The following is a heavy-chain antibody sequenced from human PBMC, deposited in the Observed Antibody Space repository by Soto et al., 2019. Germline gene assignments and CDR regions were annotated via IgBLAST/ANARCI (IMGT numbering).Heavy chain of an antibody. Sequence: GGSLRLSCAASGFTFSSYAMHWVRQAPGKGLEWVAVISYDGSNKYYADSVKGRFTISRDNSKNTLYLQMNSLRAEDTAVYYCARSYLAEYYFDYWGQGTLVTVSS. CDR2: ISYDGSNK. V-gene: IGHV3-30-3*01. J-gene: IGHJ4*02. CDR1: GFTFSSYA. CDR3: ARSYLAEYYFDY.